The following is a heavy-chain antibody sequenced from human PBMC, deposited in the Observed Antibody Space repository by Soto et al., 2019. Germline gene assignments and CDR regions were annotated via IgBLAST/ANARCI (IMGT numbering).Heavy chain of an antibody. D-gene: IGHD2-15*01. CDR2: IYYSGST. V-gene: IGHV4-39*01. Sequence: SETLSLTCTVSGGSISSSSYYWGWLRQPPGKGLEWIGSIYYSGSTYYNPSLKSRVTISVDTSKNKFSLKLSSVTAADTAVYYCARLRGYCSGGSCYSMAFDIWGQGTMVTVSS. CDR3: ARLRGYCSGGSCYSMAFDI. CDR1: GGSISSSSYY. J-gene: IGHJ3*02.